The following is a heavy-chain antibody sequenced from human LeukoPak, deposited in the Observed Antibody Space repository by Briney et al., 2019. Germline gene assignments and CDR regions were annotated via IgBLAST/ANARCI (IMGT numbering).Heavy chain of an antibody. CDR3: VRDYGVVGRFDP. CDR1: GFTFSSYW. V-gene: IGHV3-7*01. Sequence: GGSLRLSCAASGFTFSSYWMSWVRQAPGKGLEWVANIKQDGSEKYYVDSVKGRFTIFRDNAKNSLYLQMDSLRAEDTAVYYCVRDYGVVGRFDPWGQGTLVTVSS. CDR2: IKQDGSEK. D-gene: IGHD3-3*01. J-gene: IGHJ5*02.